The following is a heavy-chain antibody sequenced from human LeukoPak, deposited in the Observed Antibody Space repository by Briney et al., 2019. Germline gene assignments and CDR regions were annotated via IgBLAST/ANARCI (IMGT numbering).Heavy chain of an antibody. CDR2: IYYSGST. CDR1: GGSISSGDYY. V-gene: IGHV4-30-4*08. J-gene: IGHJ4*02. Sequence: SQTLSLTCTVSGGSISSGDYYWSWIRQPPGKGLEWIGCIYYSGSTYYNPSLKSRVTISVDTSKNQFSLKLSSVTAADTAVYYCARETHEYSSSYTDYSDYWGQGTLVTVSS. CDR3: ARETHEYSSSYTDYSDY. D-gene: IGHD6-6*01.